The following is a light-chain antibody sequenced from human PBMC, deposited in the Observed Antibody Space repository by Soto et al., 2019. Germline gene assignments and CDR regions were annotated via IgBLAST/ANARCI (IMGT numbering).Light chain of an antibody. J-gene: IGKJ4*01. CDR1: QSVSSNY. CDR3: QQYGSSPLT. V-gene: IGKV3-20*01. CDR2: PAS. Sequence: IVLTQSPGTLSLSTGERATLAGRASQSVSSNYLAWYQQKPGQAPKVLIYPASIRATGIPDRFTGSGSGTDFTLTISRLEPEDFAVYYCQQYGSSPLTFGGGTKVDIK.